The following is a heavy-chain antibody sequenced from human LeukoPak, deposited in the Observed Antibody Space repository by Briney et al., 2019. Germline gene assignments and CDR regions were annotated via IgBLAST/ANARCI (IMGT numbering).Heavy chain of an antibody. D-gene: IGHD4-17*01. Sequence: GGSLRLSCAASGFTFSSYWMHWVRQAPGKGLVWVSRINSHGSSTSYADSVKGRFTISRDNAKNTLYLHMTSLRAEDTAVYYCARTRPPYGDSDYYYYGMDVWGQGTTVTVSS. CDR2: INSHGSST. CDR1: GFTFSSYW. J-gene: IGHJ6*02. CDR3: ARTRPPYGDSDYYYYGMDV. V-gene: IGHV3-74*01.